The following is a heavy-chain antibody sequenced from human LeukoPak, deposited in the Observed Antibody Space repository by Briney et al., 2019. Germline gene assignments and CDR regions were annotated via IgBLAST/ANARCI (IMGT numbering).Heavy chain of an antibody. CDR3: ARVTAAGGRAFDI. V-gene: IGHV3-48*03. J-gene: IGHJ3*02. CDR2: ISSSGSTI. D-gene: IGHD6-13*01. CDR1: GFTSSSYE. Sequence: GGSLRLSCAASGFTSSSYEMNWVRQAPGKGLEWVSYISSSGSTIYYADSVKGRFTISRDNAKNSLYLQMNSLRAEDTAVYYCARVTAAGGRAFDIWGQGTMVTVSS.